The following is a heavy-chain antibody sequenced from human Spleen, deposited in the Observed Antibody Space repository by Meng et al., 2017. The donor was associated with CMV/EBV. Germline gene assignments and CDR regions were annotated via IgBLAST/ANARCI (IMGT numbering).Heavy chain of an antibody. CDR3: ARHNGGTYRFDC. V-gene: IGHV4-30-4*01. CDR2: IHYSGTT. CDR1: DGFTTSDDYY. Sequence: QGQLQGSGPGLVKPSQTLSLTCTVSDGFTTSDDYYWSWIRQPPGKGLEWIGYIHYSGTTYYNPSLKSRIAISLDTSKNQFSLNLNSVTAADAAVYYCARHNGGTYRFDCWGQGTLVTVSS. J-gene: IGHJ4*02. D-gene: IGHD1-26*01.